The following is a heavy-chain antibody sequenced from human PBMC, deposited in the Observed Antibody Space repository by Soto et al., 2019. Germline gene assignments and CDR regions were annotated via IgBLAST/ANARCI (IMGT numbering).Heavy chain of an antibody. J-gene: IGHJ5*02. CDR3: ARNTITKYYDFWSGPNWFDP. Sequence: QVQLQESGPGLVKPSQTLSLTCTVSGGSISSGGYYWSWIRQHPGKGLEWIGYIFYSGGTYYNPSLKSRVTISVDTSKNQFSLKLSSVTAADTAVFYCARNTITKYYDFWSGPNWFDPWGQGTLVTVSS. D-gene: IGHD3-3*01. CDR1: GGSISSGGYY. CDR2: IFYSGGT. V-gene: IGHV4-31*03.